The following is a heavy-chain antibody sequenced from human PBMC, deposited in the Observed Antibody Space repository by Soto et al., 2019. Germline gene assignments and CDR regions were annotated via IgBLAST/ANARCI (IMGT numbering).Heavy chain of an antibody. CDR2: ISSSSSYI. V-gene: IGHV3-21*01. J-gene: IGHJ1*01. CDR1: GFTFSSYS. D-gene: IGHD3-22*01. Sequence: GGSLRLSCAASGFTFSSYSMNWVRQAPGKGLEWVSSISSSSSYIYYADSVKGRFTISRDNAKNSLYLQMNSLRAEDTTVYYCARDPYYYDSSGYYAEYFQHWGQGTLVTVSS. CDR3: ARDPYYYDSSGYYAEYFQH.